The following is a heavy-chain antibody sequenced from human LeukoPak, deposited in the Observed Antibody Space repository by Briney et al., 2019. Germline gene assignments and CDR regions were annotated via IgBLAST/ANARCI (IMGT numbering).Heavy chain of an antibody. CDR2: IYYSGST. CDR1: GGSISSSSYY. Sequence: PSETLSLTCTVSGGSISSSSYYWGWIRQPPGKGLEWIGSIYYSGSTYYNPSLKSRVTISVDTSKNQFSLKLSSVTAADTAVYYCARRGYDILTGYGKHFDYWGQGTLVTVSS. J-gene: IGHJ4*02. CDR3: ARRGYDILTGYGKHFDY. V-gene: IGHV4-39*01. D-gene: IGHD3-9*01.